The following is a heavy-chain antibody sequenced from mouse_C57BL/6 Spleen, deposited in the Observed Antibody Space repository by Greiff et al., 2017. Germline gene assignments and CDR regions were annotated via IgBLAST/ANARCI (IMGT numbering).Heavy chain of an antibody. V-gene: IGHV1-52*01. CDR1: GYTFTSYW. CDR2: IDPSDSET. J-gene: IGHJ1*03. D-gene: IGHD2-4*01. Sequence: QVQLQQPGAELVRPGSSVKLSCKASGYTFTSYWMHWVKQRPIQGLEWIGNIDPSDSETHYNQKFKDKATLTVDKSSSTAYMQLSSLTSEDSAVYYCARTGDYDLLGYFDVWGTGTTVTVSS. CDR3: ARTGDYDLLGYFDV.